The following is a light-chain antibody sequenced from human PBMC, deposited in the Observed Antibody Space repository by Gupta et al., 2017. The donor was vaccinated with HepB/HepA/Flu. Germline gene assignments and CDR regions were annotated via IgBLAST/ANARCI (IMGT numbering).Light chain of an antibody. CDR2: GAS. J-gene: IGKJ4*02. Sequence: ELVMTQSPATLSVSTGERATLSCRASQSVSSSLAWYQQKPGQDPRLLIYGASTRATGIPARFSGSGSGTEFTLTISSLQSEDFAVYYCQQYNTWPPLTFGGGNKVEIK. CDR3: QQYNTWPPLT. CDR1: QSVSSS. V-gene: IGKV3-15*01.